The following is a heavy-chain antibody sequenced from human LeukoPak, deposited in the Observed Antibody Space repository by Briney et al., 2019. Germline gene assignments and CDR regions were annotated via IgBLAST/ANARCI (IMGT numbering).Heavy chain of an antibody. CDR1: GGSVSRSSYY. CDR2: IHYSGTT. V-gene: IGHV4-39*01. D-gene: IGHD2/OR15-2a*01. CDR3: ARREGNIKSAIDF. Sequence: PSETLSLTCSVSGGSVSRSSYYWEWIRQPPGKGLEWIGSIHYSGTTYYNPSLNSRLFISVDMSKNQFSLSLSSVTAADTAVYYCARREGNIKSAIDFWGQGSLVTVSS. J-gene: IGHJ4*02.